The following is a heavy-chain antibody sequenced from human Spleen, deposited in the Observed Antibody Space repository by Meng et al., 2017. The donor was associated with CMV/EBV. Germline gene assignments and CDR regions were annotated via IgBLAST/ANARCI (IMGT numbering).Heavy chain of an antibody. V-gene: IGHV4-61*01. J-gene: IGHJ4*02. Sequence: SETLSLTCTVSGGSVSSGSYYWSWIRQPPGKGLEWIGYIYYSGSTNYNSSLMSRVTISVDTSKNQFSLKLSSVTSADAAVYYCARGSHYFDSWGQGTLVTVSS. CDR1: GGSVSSGSYY. CDR3: ARGSHYFDS. CDR2: IYYSGST.